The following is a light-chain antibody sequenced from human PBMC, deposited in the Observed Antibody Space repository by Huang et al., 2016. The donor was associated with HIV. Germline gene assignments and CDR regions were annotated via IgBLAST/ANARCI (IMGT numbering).Light chain of an antibody. V-gene: IGKV1-39*01. CDR2: GAS. Sequence: DIQITQSPSSLSASVGDRVIITCRASQNINRYLNWYKQQPGKAPKLLISGASKLQSGVPSSFSGSGSVTHFTLAISSLSPEDSATYYCQQSAVTPRTFGQGTKLEI. J-gene: IGKJ2*01. CDR1: QNINRY. CDR3: QQSAVTPRT.